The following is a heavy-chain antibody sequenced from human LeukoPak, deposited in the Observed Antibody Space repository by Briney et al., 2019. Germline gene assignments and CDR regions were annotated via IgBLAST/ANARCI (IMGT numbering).Heavy chain of an antibody. CDR3: VRDATRGGDLDH. CDR2: IKVDGSEK. Sequence: GGSLRLSCAASGFTFSDYWMMWVRQAPGKGLEWVAQIKVDGSEKYYVDSVRGRFTISRDNAKNSLDLQMSTLRVEDTAVYYCVRDATRGGDLDHWGQGTLVTVSS. J-gene: IGHJ5*02. CDR1: GFTFSDYW. V-gene: IGHV3-7*01. D-gene: IGHD2-21*01.